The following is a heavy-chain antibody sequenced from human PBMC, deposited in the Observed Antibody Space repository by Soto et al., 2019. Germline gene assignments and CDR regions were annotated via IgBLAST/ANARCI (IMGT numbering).Heavy chain of an antibody. Sequence: QVQLQESGPGLVKPSQTLSLTCSVSGGYISSGGNYWSWIRQHPGKGLEWIGFIYYTGHTKYNAALKSRVSISGDMSENQFSLTLTSVTAADTAVYYCAREDINESFFDSWGPGILLTVSS. D-gene: IGHD2-8*01. CDR2: IYYTGHT. CDR3: AREDINESFFDS. CDR1: GGYISSGGNY. J-gene: IGHJ4*02. V-gene: IGHV4-31*03.